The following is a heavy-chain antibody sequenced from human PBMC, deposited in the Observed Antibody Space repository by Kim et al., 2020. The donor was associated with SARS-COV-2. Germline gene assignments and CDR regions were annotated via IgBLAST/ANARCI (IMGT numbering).Heavy chain of an antibody. V-gene: IGHV4-34*01. CDR1: GGSFSGYY. J-gene: IGHJ6*02. D-gene: IGHD3-10*01. CDR2: INHSGST. CDR3: ARTKRVYYGSGSYYNERNYYGMDV. Sequence: SETLSLTCAVYGGSFSGYYWSWIRQPPGKGLEWIGEINHSGSTNYNPSLKSRVTISVDTSKNQFSLKLSSVTAADTAVYYCARTKRVYYGSGSYYNERNYYGMDVWGQGTTVTVSS.